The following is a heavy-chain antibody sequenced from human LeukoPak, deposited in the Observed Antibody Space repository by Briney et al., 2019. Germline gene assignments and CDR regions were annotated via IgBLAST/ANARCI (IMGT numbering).Heavy chain of an antibody. J-gene: IGHJ4*02. CDR2: MNPNSGNT. V-gene: IGHV1-8*01. Sequence: ASVKVSCKASGYTFTSYDINWVRQATGQGLEWMGWMNPNSGNTGYAQKFQGRVTMTRNTSISTAYMELSSLRSEDTAVYYCNGNYYGSGSYYKHRDYWGQGTLVTVPS. CDR3: NGNYYGSGSYYKHRDY. CDR1: GYTFTSYD. D-gene: IGHD3-10*01.